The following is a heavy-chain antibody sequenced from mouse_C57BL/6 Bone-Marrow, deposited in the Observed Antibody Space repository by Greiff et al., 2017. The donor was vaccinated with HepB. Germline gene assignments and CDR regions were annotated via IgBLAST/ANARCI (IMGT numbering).Heavy chain of an antibody. D-gene: IGHD5-1*01. Sequence: VKLVESGPGLVQPSQSLSITCTVSGFSLTSYGVHWVRQSPGKCLEWLGVIWSGGSTDYNAAFISRLSISKDNSKSQVFFKMNSLQADDTAIYYCARNPERTYYFDYWGQGTTLTVSS. CDR3: ARNPERTYYFDY. J-gene: IGHJ2*01. CDR2: IWSGGST. V-gene: IGHV2-2*01. CDR1: GFSLTSYG.